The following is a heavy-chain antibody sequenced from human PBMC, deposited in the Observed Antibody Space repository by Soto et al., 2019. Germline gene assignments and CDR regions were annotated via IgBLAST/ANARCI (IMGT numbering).Heavy chain of an antibody. V-gene: IGHV4-34*01. D-gene: IGHD6-19*01. Sequence: SETLSLTCAVYGGSFSGYYWSWIRQPPGKGLEWIGEINHSGSTNYNPSLKSRVTISVDTSKNQFSLKLSSVTAADTAVYYCARRWEAVAGVNFDYWGQGTLVTVSS. CDR3: ARRWEAVAGVNFDY. CDR2: INHSGST. J-gene: IGHJ4*02. CDR1: GGSFSGYY.